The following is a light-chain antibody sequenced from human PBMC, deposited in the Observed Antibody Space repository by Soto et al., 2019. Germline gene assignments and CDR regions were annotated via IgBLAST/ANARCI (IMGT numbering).Light chain of an antibody. CDR3: QQSYSKPWT. Sequence: DIQMTQSPSSLSASVGDRVSITCRASQSISSYLNWYQQRPGKAPRLLTYAVSTLQSGVPSRITGSGSGTDFTLTISSLQPEDFAIYYCQQSYSKPWTFGQGTKVE. CDR2: AVS. CDR1: QSISSY. J-gene: IGKJ1*01. V-gene: IGKV1-39*01.